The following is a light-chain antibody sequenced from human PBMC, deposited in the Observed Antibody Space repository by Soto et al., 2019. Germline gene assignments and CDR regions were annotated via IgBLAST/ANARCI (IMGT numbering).Light chain of an antibody. CDR2: KAS. CDR1: QSINNW. J-gene: IGKJ1*01. V-gene: IGKV1-5*03. Sequence: DIQMTQSPSTLSASVGDRVTITCRASQSINNWLAWYQQKPGKAPKLLIYKASTLESGVPSRFSGSRSGTEFTLTISSLQPDDFATYYRQQYDTLWTFGQGTQVEIK. CDR3: QQYDTLWT.